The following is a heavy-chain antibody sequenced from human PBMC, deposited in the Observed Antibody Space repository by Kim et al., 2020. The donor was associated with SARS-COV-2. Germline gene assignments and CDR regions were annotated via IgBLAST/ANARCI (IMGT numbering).Heavy chain of an antibody. J-gene: IGHJ4*02. CDR1: GFTFSSYA. D-gene: IGHD3-3*01. V-gene: IGHV3-64D*09. Sequence: GGSLRLSCSASGFTFSSYAMHWVRQAPGKGLEYVSAISSNGGSTYYADSVKGRFTISRDNSKNTLYLQMSSLRAEDTAVYYCVKDLRLRFLEWLPEPEVDYWGQGTLVTVSS. CDR2: ISSNGGST. CDR3: VKDLRLRFLEWLPEPEVDY.